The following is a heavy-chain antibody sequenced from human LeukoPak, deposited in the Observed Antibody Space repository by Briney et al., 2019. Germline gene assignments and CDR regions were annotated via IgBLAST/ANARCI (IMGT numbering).Heavy chain of an antibody. CDR3: ANVAKGRYFFYYMDV. CDR1: GHSMNTFG. CDR2: MSSDNGNT. Sequence: ASVKVSCKTSGHSMNTFGITWVRQAPGQGLDWIGWMSSDNGNTNYADKFQGRVSITRDTSRTTAYMELRSLRSDDTAVYFCANVAKGRYFFYYMDVWGAGTTVTVSS. D-gene: IGHD5-12*01. V-gene: IGHV1-18*01. J-gene: IGHJ6*03.